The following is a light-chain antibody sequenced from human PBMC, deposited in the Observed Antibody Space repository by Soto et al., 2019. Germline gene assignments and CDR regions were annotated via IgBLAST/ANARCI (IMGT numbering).Light chain of an antibody. J-gene: IGLJ2*01. V-gene: IGLV2-11*01. CDR2: DVS. CDR1: SSDVGGYNY. Sequence: QSALTQPRSVSGSPGQSVTISCTGTSSDVGGYNYVSWYQQHPGKAPKLMIYDVSKRPSGVPDRFSGSKSGNTASLTISGLQAEDEADYYCCSYAGSYTPVVFRGGTKLTVL. CDR3: CSYAGSYTPVV.